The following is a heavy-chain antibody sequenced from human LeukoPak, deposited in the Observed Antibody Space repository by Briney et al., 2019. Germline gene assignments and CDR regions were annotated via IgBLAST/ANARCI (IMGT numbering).Heavy chain of an antibody. J-gene: IGHJ4*02. CDR1: GFTFSSYW. D-gene: IGHD6-13*01. CDR3: AKDGPGYSSSWPDY. V-gene: IGHV3-23*01. Sequence: PGGSLRLSCAASGFTFSSYWMHWVRQAPGKGLEWVSAISGSGGSTYYADSVKGRFTISRDNSKNTLYLQMNSLRAEDTAVYYCAKDGPGYSSSWPDYWGQGTLVTVSS. CDR2: ISGSGGST.